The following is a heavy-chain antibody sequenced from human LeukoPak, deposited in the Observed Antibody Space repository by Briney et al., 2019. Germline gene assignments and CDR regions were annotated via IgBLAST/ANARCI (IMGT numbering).Heavy chain of an antibody. D-gene: IGHD2-2*01. CDR2: ISWNSGSI. Sequence: GGSLRLSCAASGFTFDDYAMHWVRQAPGKGLEWVSGISWNSGSIGYADSVKGRFTICRDNAKNSLYLQMNSLRAEDTALYYCAKVGVYCSSTSCHEYFQHWGQGTLVTVSS. V-gene: IGHV3-9*01. CDR1: GFTFDDYA. J-gene: IGHJ1*01. CDR3: AKVGVYCSSTSCHEYFQH.